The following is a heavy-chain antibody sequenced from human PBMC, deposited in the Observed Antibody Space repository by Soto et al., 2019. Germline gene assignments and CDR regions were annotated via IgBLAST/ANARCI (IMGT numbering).Heavy chain of an antibody. CDR1: GFTFSTYA. CDR3: AKTLRFLDLALEHYYGMAV. CDR2: TSYDGSNR. V-gene: IGHV3-30-3*02. J-gene: IGHJ6*02. Sequence: HPGGSLGLCCAASGFTFSTYAMHWVRQAPGTGLAWVAVTSYDGSNRYYADSVKGRFTISRDNSKNTLYLQLNSLRPEDTAVYYCAKTLRFLDLALEHYYGMAVWGQRATVIVSS. D-gene: IGHD3-3*01.